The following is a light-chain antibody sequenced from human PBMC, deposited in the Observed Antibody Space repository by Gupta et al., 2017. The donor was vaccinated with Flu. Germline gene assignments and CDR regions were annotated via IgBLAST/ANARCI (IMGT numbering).Light chain of an antibody. CDR2: DVS. J-gene: IGLJ2*01. V-gene: IGLV2-14*03. Sequence: ITSAFTGTSSDVGGYDHVPCYQQHPGKAPKLMIYDVSNRPSGVSNRFSGSKAGNTASLTISGLQAEDEADYYCNSDSSSSTLIVFGGGTKLTVL. CDR3: NSDSSSSTLIV. CDR1: SSDVGGYDH.